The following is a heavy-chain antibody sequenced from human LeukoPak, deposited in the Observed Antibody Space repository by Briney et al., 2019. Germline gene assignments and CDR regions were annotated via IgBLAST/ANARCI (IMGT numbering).Heavy chain of an antibody. J-gene: IGHJ4*02. Sequence: ASLKVSCKASGYTFTGYYMHWVRQAPGQGLEWLGWINPDSGGTHYAQKFQDRVTMTKDTSITTAYMELTSLRSDDTAVYYCARDLFYSVSGTYYNVGRVFNYWGQGTLVTVSS. CDR1: GYTFTGYY. CDR2: INPDSGGT. D-gene: IGHD3-10*01. V-gene: IGHV1-2*02. CDR3: ARDLFYSVSGTYYNVGRVFNY.